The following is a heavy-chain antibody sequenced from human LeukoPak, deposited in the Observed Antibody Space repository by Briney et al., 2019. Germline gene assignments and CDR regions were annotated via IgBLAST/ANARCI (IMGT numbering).Heavy chain of an antibody. CDR1: GDSISSNEYY. V-gene: IGHV4-39*07. CDR3: ARESGSYLWRSWLNP. CDR2: MYYSGST. J-gene: IGHJ5*02. Sequence: SETLSLTCNVSGDSISSNEYYWGWIRQPPGKGLEWIANMYYSGSTSYNPSLRSRVTISVDTSKNQFSLKLNSVTAADTAVYYCARESGSYLWRSWLNPWGQGTLVTVSS. D-gene: IGHD3-16*01.